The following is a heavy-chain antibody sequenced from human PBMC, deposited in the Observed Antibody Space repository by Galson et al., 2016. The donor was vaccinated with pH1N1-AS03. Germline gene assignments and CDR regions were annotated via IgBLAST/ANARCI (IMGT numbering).Heavy chain of an antibody. CDR1: GFSFSSYT. J-gene: IGHJ4*02. Sequence: SLRLSCAASGFSFSSYTMSWIRQAPGKGLEWVSGISASGGTTYYADSVKGRFTISRDNSMDTIDLQMSSLRDEDTAVYYCVKEGLAAATFDDRGQGTLVIVSS. CDR3: VKEGLAAATFDD. CDR2: ISASGGTT. D-gene: IGHD6-13*01. V-gene: IGHV3-23*01.